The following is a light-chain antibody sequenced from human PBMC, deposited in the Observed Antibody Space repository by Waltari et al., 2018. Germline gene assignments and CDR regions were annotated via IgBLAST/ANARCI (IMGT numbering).Light chain of an antibody. CDR3: QSYDTSLSALV. CDR1: TSTIGAGSE. Sequence: QSVLPQPPSVSGATGQRVTISCSGSTSTIGAGSEVHWYQQLPGTAPKLLIHANNGRPSGVPDRFSGSKSGTSASLAITGLQPEDEADYYCQSYDTSLSALVFGGGTKLTVL. CDR2: ANN. V-gene: IGLV1-40*01. J-gene: IGLJ2*01.